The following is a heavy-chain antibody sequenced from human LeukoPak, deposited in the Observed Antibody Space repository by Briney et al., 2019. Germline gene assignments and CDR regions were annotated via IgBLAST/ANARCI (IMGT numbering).Heavy chain of an antibody. CDR3: AGGIAVAATY. D-gene: IGHD6-19*01. J-gene: IGHJ4*02. CDR1: GGSISSYY. Sequence: SETLSLTCTVSGGSISSYYWSWIRQPPGKGLEWIGYIYYSGSTNYNPSLKSRVTMSVDTSTNHFSLKLSSVTAAGTAVYYCAGGIAVAATYWGQGTLVTVSS. CDR2: IYYSGST. V-gene: IGHV4-59*01.